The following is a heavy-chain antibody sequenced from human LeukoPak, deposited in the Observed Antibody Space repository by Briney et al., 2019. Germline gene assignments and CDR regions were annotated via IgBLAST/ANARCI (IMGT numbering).Heavy chain of an antibody. CDR1: GGSFSGYY. Sequence: SETLSLTCAVYGGSFSGYYWSWIRQPPGKGLEWIGEINHSGSTNYNPSLKSRVTISVDTSKNQFSLKLSSVTAADTAVYYCARDRGRYYFDYWGQGTLVTVSS. V-gene: IGHV4-34*01. CDR2: INHSGST. CDR3: ARDRGRYYFDY. D-gene: IGHD3-3*01. J-gene: IGHJ4*02.